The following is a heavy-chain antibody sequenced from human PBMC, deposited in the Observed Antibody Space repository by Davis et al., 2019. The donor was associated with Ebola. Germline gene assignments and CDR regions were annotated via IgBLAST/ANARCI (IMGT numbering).Heavy chain of an antibody. CDR3: ASTHLGELSLYGDWYFDL. J-gene: IGHJ6*02. CDR2: IYYSGST. CDR1: GGSFSGYY. Sequence: SETLSLTCAVYGGSFSGYYWSWIRQPPGKGLEWIGYIYYSGSTNYNPSLKSRVTISVDTSKNQFSLKLSSVTAADTAVYYCASTHLGELSLYGDWYFDLWGQGTTVTVSS. D-gene: IGHD3-16*02. V-gene: IGHV4-59*01.